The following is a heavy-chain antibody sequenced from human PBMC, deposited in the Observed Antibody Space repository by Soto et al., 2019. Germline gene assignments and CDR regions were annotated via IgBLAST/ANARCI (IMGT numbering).Heavy chain of an antibody. CDR1: EFTFSNFG. CDR2: ISYDGSNK. J-gene: IGHJ5*02. V-gene: IGHV3-30*18. CDR3: AKDLPWFDP. Sequence: QVQLVESGGGVVQPGRSLRLSCAASEFTFSNFGMHRVRQAPGKGLEWVGVISYDGSNKYYADSVKGRFTISRDNSKNTLYLQMNSLRAEDTAVYYCAKDLPWFDPWGQGTLVTVSS.